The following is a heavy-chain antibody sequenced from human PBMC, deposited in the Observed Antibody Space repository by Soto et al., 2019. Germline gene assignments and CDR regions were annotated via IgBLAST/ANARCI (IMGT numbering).Heavy chain of an antibody. CDR2: IYYSGST. Sequence: SETLSLTCTVSGGSISSGGYYWSWICQHPGKGLEWIGYIYYSGSTYYNPSLKSRVTISVDTSKNQFSLKLSSVTAADTAVYYCARGGSSPDFDYWGQGTLVTVSS. CDR1: GGSISSGGYY. V-gene: IGHV4-31*03. J-gene: IGHJ4*02. D-gene: IGHD6-6*01. CDR3: ARGGSSPDFDY.